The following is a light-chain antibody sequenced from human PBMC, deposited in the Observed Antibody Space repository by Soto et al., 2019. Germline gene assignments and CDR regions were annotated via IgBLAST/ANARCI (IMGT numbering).Light chain of an antibody. J-gene: IGKJ2*01. Sequence: DIQMTQSPSSLSASVGDRVTITCQASQDIGNFLNWYQQKPGKAPKLLIYDASNLQTGVPSRFSGSGSWTHFTFTISSLQPEDSATYYCHQYDNVPQTFGQGTKLEIK. CDR2: DAS. CDR1: QDIGNF. V-gene: IGKV1-33*01. CDR3: HQYDNVPQT.